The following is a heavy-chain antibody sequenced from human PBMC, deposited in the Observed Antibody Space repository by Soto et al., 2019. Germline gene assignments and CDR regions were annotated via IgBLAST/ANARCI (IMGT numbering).Heavy chain of an antibody. D-gene: IGHD6-13*01. Sequence: SETLSLTCTVSGGSISSYYWSWIRQPPGKGLEWIGEINHSGSTNYNPSLKSRVTISVDTSKNQFSLTVTSVTAADTAVYYCARDGGYSSSWYVDYYYYGMDVWGQGTTVTVSS. V-gene: IGHV4-34*01. CDR2: INHSGST. CDR3: ARDGGYSSSWYVDYYYYGMDV. CDR1: GGSISSYY. J-gene: IGHJ6*02.